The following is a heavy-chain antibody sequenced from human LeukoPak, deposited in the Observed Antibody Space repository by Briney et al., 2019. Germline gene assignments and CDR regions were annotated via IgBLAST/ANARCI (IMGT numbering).Heavy chain of an antibody. CDR1: GFTFSSYA. CDR3: AKDRWGSGGSGGGDY. D-gene: IGHD2-15*01. V-gene: IGHV3-23*01. J-gene: IGHJ4*02. CDR2: INKSGGST. Sequence: AGGSLRLSCAASGFTFSSYAMTWVHQAPGKGLEWVSVINKSGGSTYYADSVKGRFTISRDNSKNTLYLQMNSLRAEDTAVYYCAKDRWGSGGSGGGDYWGQGTLVTVSS.